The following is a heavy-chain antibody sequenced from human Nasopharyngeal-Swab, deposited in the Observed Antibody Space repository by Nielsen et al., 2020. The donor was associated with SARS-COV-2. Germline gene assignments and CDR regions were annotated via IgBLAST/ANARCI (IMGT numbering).Heavy chain of an antibody. J-gene: IGHJ6*02. CDR2: ISGSGDTT. CDR1: GFTFSSYD. Sequence: GESLKISCAASGFTFSSYDMSWVRQAPGKGLEWVSIISGSGDTTYYADSMNARFTISRDNSKKTLYLQMNSLRVEDTALYYCAKAPYLRGMDVWGQGTTVTVSS. CDR3: AKAPYLRGMDV. V-gene: IGHV3-23*01. D-gene: IGHD2-21*01.